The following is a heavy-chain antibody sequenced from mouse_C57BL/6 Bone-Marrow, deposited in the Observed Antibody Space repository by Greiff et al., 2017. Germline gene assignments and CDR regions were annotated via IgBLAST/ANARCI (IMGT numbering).Heavy chain of an antibody. V-gene: IGHV5-4*03. CDR3: ARGLRRLLFAY. CDR1: GFTFSSYA. Sequence: EVKLQESGGGLVKPGGSLKLSCAASGFTFSSYAMSWVRQTPEKRLEWVATISDGGSYTYYPDNVKGRFTISRDNAKNNLYLQMSHLKSEDTAMYYCARGLRRLLFAYWGQGTLVTVSA. J-gene: IGHJ3*01. CDR2: ISDGGSYT. D-gene: IGHD2-12*01.